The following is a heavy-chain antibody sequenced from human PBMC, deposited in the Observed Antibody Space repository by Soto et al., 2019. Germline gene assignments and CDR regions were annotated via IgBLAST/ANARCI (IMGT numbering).Heavy chain of an antibody. D-gene: IGHD4-17*01. J-gene: IGHJ5*02. V-gene: IGHV3-48*01. Sequence: GGSLRLSCAASGFTFSSYSMNWVRQAPGKGLEWVSYISSSSSTIYYADSVKGRFTISRDNAKNSLYLQMNSLRAEDTAVYYCARDTSTLDYGDYTGNWFDPWGQGTLVTVSS. CDR1: GFTFSSYS. CDR2: ISSSSSTI. CDR3: ARDTSTLDYGDYTGNWFDP.